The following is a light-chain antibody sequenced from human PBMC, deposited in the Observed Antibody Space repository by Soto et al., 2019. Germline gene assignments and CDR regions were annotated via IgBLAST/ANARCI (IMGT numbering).Light chain of an antibody. CDR1: SSDVGSYNL. V-gene: IGLV2-23*01. CDR3: CSYAGNDACPHWV. Sequence: QSALTQPASVSGSPGQSITISCTGTSSDVGSYNLVSWYQHHPGKAPKLMIYEGSKRPSGVSNRFSGSKSGNTASLTISGLQAEDEADYYCCSYAGNDACPHWVFGTGTKLTVL. J-gene: IGLJ1*01. CDR2: EGS.